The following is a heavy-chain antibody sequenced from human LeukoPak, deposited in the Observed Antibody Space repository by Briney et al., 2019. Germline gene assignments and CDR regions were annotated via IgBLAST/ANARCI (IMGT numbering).Heavy chain of an antibody. Sequence: SGTLSLTCTVSGDSINSLDLWSWVRQPPGQGLEWIGEMYLSGTTHSNPSVKSRVTISIDKSKNQFFLNLSSVTAADTAVYYCAGLVGRYSSGLYYYYFDYWGQGTLVTVSS. J-gene: IGHJ4*02. CDR1: GDSINSLDL. CDR3: AGLVGRYSSGLYYYYFDY. D-gene: IGHD3-22*01. CDR2: MYLSGTT. V-gene: IGHV4-4*02.